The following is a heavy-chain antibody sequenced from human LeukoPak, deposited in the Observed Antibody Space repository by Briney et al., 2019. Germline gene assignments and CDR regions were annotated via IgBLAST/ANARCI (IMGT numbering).Heavy chain of an antibody. J-gene: IGHJ3*02. CDR3: ARGRFLDAFDI. CDR2: ISYTGST. V-gene: IGHV4-59*01. Sequence: SETLSLTCTVSGGSISGYYWSWIRQPPGKGLEWIGYISYTGSTKYNPSLESRVTISVDTSKKQFALNLSSVTAADTAVYYCARGRFLDAFDIWGQGTMVTVSS. CDR1: GGSISGYY. D-gene: IGHD3-3*01.